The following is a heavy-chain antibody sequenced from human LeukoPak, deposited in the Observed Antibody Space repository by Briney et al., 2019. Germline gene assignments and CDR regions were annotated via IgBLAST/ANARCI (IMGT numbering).Heavy chain of an antibody. D-gene: IGHD3-9*01. CDR3: ARQGGDILTGYLDY. CDR2: LISSGTYI. J-gene: IGHJ4*02. Sequence: RLSCANPGFTFSDYYMSWIRQARGRGLEPISYLISSGTYINSAASVKGRFTISRDYPKNSLYLQMSSLRAEDTAVYYCARQGGDILTGYLDYWGQGTLVTVSS. V-gene: IGHV3-11*03. CDR1: GFTFSDYY.